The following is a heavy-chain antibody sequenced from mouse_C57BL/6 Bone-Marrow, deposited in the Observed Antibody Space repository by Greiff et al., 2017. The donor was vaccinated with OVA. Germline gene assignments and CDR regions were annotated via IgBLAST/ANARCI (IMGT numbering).Heavy chain of an antibody. V-gene: IGHV2-9-1*01. CDR2: IWTGGGT. CDR3: ARIYYGNYVVDYYAMDY. J-gene: IGHJ4*01. CDR1: GFSLTSYA. D-gene: IGHD2-1*01. Sequence: VKLMESGPGLVAPSQSLSITCTVSGFSLTSYAISWVRQPPGKGLEWLGVIWTGGGTNYNSALKSRLSISKDNSKSQVFLKMNSLQTDDTARYYCARIYYGNYVVDYYAMDYWGQGTSVTVSS.